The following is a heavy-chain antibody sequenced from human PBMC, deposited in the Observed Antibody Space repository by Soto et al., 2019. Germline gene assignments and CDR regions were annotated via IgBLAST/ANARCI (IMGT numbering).Heavy chain of an antibody. V-gene: IGHV4-39*01. CDR1: GGSISSSSYY. Sequence: SETLSLTCTVSGGSISSSSYYWGWIRQPPGKGLEWIGSIFYSGSTNYNPSLKSRVTISVDTSITTAYLQWNSLKASDSAVYYCAKQGDTGWQSYYAMDVWGQGTTVTVSS. CDR3: AKQGDTGWQSYYAMDV. CDR2: IFYSGST. D-gene: IGHD6-19*01. J-gene: IGHJ6*02.